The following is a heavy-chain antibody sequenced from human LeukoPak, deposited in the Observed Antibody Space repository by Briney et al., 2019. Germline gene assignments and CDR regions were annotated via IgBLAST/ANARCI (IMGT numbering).Heavy chain of an antibody. V-gene: IGHV1-69*13. CDR1: GGTFSSYA. D-gene: IGHD3-22*01. CDR3: ASSLYYYDSSGYDYYYGMDV. CDR2: IIPIFGTA. J-gene: IGHJ6*02. Sequence: SVTVSCKASGGTFSSYAISWVRQAPGQGLEWMGGIIPIFGTANYAQKFQGRVTITADESTSTAYMGLSSLRSEDTAVYYCASSLYYYDSSGYDYYYGMDVWGQGTTVTVSS.